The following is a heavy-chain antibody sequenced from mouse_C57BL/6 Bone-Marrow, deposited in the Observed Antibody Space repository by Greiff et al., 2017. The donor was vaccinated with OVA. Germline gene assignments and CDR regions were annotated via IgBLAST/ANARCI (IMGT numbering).Heavy chain of an antibody. D-gene: IGHD1-1*01. CDR3: ARRYYGSSWYFDV. CDR2: IYPGSGST. J-gene: IGHJ1*03. V-gene: IGHV1-55*01. Sequence: VQLQQPGAELVKPGASVKMSCKASGYTFTSYWITWVKQRPGQGLEWIGEIYPGSGSTNYNEKFKSKATLTVDTSSSTAYMQLSSLTSDDSSVYSCARRYYGSSWYFDVGGTGTTVTVSS. CDR1: GYTFTSYW.